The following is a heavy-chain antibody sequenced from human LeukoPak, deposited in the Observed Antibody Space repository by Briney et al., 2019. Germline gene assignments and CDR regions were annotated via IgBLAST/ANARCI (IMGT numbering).Heavy chain of an antibody. V-gene: IGHV1-8*01. CDR1: GYTFTSYD. D-gene: IGHD5-24*01. J-gene: IGHJ4*02. Sequence: ASVKVSCKASGYTFTSYDINWVRQATGQGLEWMGWMNPNSGNTGYAQKFQGRVTITTDESTSTAYMELSSLRSEDTAVYYCAREGDGYNSAGYDYWGQGTLVTVSS. CDR2: MNPNSGNT. CDR3: AREGDGYNSAGYDY.